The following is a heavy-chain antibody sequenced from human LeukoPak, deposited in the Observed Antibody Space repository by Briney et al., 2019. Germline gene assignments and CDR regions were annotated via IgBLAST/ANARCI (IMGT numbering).Heavy chain of an antibody. CDR2: ITSSSSTI. CDR3: ARSGGPRYNGTTYYFDY. V-gene: IGHV3-48*01. J-gene: IGHJ4*02. CDR1: GFTFSSYS. Sequence: GGSLGLSCAASGFTFSSYSMNWVRQAPGKGLEWVSYITSSSSTIYYADSVKGRFTISRDNAKNSLYLQMNSLRAEDTAVYYCARSGGPRYNGTTYYFDYWGQGTLVTVSS. D-gene: IGHD1-26*01.